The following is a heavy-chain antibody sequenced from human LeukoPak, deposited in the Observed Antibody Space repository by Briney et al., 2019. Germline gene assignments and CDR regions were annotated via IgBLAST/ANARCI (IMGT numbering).Heavy chain of an antibody. V-gene: IGHV3-23*01. J-gene: IGHJ6*04. CDR2: ITDNGSGT. CDR1: GFTFSSDA. CDR3: AKVRGFGTSYYGIDV. D-gene: IGHD3-10*01. Sequence: GGSLRLSCAASGFTFSSDAMNWVRQAPGKGLEWVSGITDNGSGTYYADSVKGRFTIYRDNSKNTLYLHMNTLRAEDTALYYCAKVRGFGTSYYGIDVWGKGTTVIVSS.